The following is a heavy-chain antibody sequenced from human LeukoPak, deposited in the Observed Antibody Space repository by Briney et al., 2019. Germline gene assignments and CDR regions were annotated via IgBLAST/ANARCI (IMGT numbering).Heavy chain of an antibody. CDR1: GDSVRTSNSY. CDR3: ARHPHYYFDNSAR. D-gene: IGHD3-22*01. J-gene: IGHJ4*02. CDR2: MYYSGNT. Sequence: SETLSLTCTVSGDSVRTSNSYWGWIRQPPGKGLEWIVSMYYSGNTYYNPSLKSRVTISVDTSKNQLSLRLSSVTAADTAVYYCARHPHYYFDNSARWGQGTLFTVSS. V-gene: IGHV4-39*01.